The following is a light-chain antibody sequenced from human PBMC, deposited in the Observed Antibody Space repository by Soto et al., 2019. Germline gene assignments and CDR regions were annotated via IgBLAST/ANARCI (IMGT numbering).Light chain of an antibody. V-gene: IGLV4-69*01. J-gene: IGLJ2*01. CDR3: QTWATGIHV. CDR1: SGHNSYA. CDR2: LNSDGSH. Sequence: QPVLTQSPSASASLGASVKLTCTLSSGHNSYAIAWHQQQPEKGPRYLMKLNSDGSHSKGDGIPDRFSGSSSGAERYLTISSLQSEDEADYYCQTWATGIHVFGGGTKVTV.